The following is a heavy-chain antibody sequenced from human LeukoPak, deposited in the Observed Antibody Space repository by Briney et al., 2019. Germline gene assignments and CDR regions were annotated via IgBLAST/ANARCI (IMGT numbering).Heavy chain of an antibody. D-gene: IGHD1-26*01. J-gene: IGHJ4*02. V-gene: IGHV3-33*06. CDR3: AKDRSGSDRQAKGY. CDR1: GFTFSSYG. CDR2: IWYDGSNK. Sequence: GGSLRLSCAASGFTFSSYGMHWVRQAPGKGLEWVAVIWYDGSNKYYADSVKGRFTISRDNSKNTLYLQMNSLRAEDTAVYYCAKDRSGSDRQAKGYWGQGTLVTVSS.